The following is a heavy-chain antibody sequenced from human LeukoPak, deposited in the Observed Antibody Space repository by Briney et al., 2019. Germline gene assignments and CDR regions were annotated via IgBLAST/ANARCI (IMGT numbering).Heavy chain of an antibody. D-gene: IGHD2-15*01. Sequence: GGSLRLSCAASGFTLSGSSTRWVRQASGKGRGWVGRIIRKAKSYATAYAASGTGRLTISRDESKNTAYIQITSLKTAETAVYYCTSIERPWGQGTLVTVSS. CDR1: GFTLSGSS. CDR2: IIRKAKSYAT. J-gene: IGHJ5*02. V-gene: IGHV3-73*01. CDR3: TSIERP.